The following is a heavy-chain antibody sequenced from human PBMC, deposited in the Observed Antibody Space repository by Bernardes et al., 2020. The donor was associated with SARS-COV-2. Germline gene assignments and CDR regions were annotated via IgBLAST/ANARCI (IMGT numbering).Heavy chain of an antibody. V-gene: IGHV3-21*01. D-gene: IGHD6-13*01. J-gene: IGHJ3*02. CDR3: ARNSSSWFGGVAFDI. Sequence: GGSLRLSRAASGFTFSSYSMNWVRQAPGKGLEWVSSISSSSSYINYADSVKGRFTISRDNAKNSLYLQMDSLRAEDTAVYYCARNSSSWFGGVAFDIWGQGTMVTVSS. CDR2: ISSSSSYI. CDR1: GFTFSSYS.